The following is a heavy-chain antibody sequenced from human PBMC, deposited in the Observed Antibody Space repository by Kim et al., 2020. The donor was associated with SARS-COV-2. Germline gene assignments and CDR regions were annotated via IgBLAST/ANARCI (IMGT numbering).Heavy chain of an antibody. CDR3: ARSSARGFDY. CDR2: YN. D-gene: IGHD6-6*01. Sequence: YNDYAVSVKGRITINPDTSKNQFSLQLNSVTPEDTAVYYCARSSARGFDYLGQGTLVTVSS. J-gene: IGHJ4*02. V-gene: IGHV6-1*01.